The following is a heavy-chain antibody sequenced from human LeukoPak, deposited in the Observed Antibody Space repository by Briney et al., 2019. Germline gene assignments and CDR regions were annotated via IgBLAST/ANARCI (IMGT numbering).Heavy chain of an antibody. CDR3: ARGGRGYSYGLGSYYYYGMDV. CDR2: INHRGST. V-gene: IGHV4-34*01. D-gene: IGHD5-18*01. CDR1: GGSFSGYY. Sequence: SETLSLTCAVYGGSFSGYYWSWIRQPPGKGLEWIGEINHRGSTNYNPSLKSRVTISVDTSKNQFSLKLSSVTAADTAVYYCARGGRGYSYGLGSYYYYGMDVWGQGTTVTVSS. J-gene: IGHJ6*02.